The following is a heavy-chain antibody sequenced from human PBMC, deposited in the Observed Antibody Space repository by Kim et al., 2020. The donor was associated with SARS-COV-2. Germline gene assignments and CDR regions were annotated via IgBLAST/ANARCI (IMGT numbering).Heavy chain of an antibody. Sequence: GGSLRLSCAASGSTFSQYAMHWVRQAPGRGLEWVAFISYDGNNQFYADSVKGRFTISRDNSENTLFLQLNGLRGEDTAVYCCVRPLYFYGDYARGIGPWGRGTRVVVSS. CDR3: VRPLYFYGDYARGIGP. CDR2: ISYDGNNQ. D-gene: IGHD4-17*01. V-gene: IGHV3-30*03. CDR1: GSTFSQYA. J-gene: IGHJ5*02.